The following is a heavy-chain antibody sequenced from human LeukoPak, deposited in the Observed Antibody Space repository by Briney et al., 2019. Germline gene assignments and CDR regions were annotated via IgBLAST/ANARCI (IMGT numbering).Heavy chain of an antibody. CDR2: IYYSGST. D-gene: IGHD6-19*01. J-gene: IGHJ2*01. CDR1: GGSISSYY. Sequence: PSETLSLTCTVSGGSISSYYWSWIRQPPGKGLEWIGYIYYSGSTNYNPSLKSRVTISVDTSKNQFSLKLSSVTAADTAVYYCARHDGRLGYWYLDLWGRGTLVTVSS. CDR3: ARHDGRLGYWYLDL. V-gene: IGHV4-59*08.